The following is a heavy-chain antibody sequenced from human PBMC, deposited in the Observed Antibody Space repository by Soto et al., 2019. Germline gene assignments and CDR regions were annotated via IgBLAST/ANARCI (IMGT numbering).Heavy chain of an antibody. Sequence: TLSLTCTVSGGSISSGGYYWSWIRQHPGKGLEWIGYIYYSGSTYYNPSLKSRVTISVDTSKNQFSLKLSSVTAADTAVYYCARGTMVRGVIITPSFYYFDYWGQGTLVTVSS. V-gene: IGHV4-31*03. CDR1: GGSISSGGYY. CDR2: IYYSGST. CDR3: ARGTMVRGVIITPSFYYFDY. D-gene: IGHD3-10*01. J-gene: IGHJ4*02.